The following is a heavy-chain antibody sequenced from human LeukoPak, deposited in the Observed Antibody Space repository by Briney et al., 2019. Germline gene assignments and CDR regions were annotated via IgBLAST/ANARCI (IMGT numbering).Heavy chain of an antibody. CDR1: GFTFSAST. V-gene: IGHV3-21*04. CDR2: IDSSGVST. CDR3: AKDRPTVYSSSWLHFLDS. Sequence: GGSLRLSCAASGFTFSASTMNWVRQAPGKGLEWVSSIDSSGVSTFCVASLRGRFTISRDNAKNSLYLQMNSLRADDTAVYYCAKDRPTVYSSSWLHFLDSWGQGTLVTVSS. J-gene: IGHJ4*02. D-gene: IGHD6-13*01.